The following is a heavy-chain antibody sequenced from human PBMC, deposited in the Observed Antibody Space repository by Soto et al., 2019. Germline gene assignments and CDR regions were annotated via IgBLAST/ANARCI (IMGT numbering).Heavy chain of an antibody. J-gene: IGHJ6*02. CDR1: GYTFTSYY. D-gene: IGHD6-19*01. V-gene: IGHV1-46*01. CDR2: INPSGGST. Sequence: ASVKVSCKASGYTFTSYYMHWVRQAPGEGLEWMGIINPSGGSTSYAQKFQGRVTMTRDTSTSTVYMELSSLRSEDTAGYYCAREIGYSSGWYTSYYYYGMDVWGQGTTVTVSS. CDR3: AREIGYSSGWYTSYYYYGMDV.